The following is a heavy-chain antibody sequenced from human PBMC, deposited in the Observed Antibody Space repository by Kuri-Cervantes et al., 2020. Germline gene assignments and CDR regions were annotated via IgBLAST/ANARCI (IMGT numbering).Heavy chain of an antibody. J-gene: IGHJ4*02. CDR2: ISWNSGSI. CDR3: ARPPKRAYSSGYSYFDY. CDR1: GFSFDDYG. Sequence: GGSLRLSCAASGFSFDDYGMHWVRQAPGKGLEWVSGISWNSGSIGYADSVKGRFTISRDNAKNSLYLQMNSLRAEDTAVYYCARPPKRAYSSGYSYFDYWGQGTLVTVSS. D-gene: IGHD3-22*01. V-gene: IGHV3-9*01.